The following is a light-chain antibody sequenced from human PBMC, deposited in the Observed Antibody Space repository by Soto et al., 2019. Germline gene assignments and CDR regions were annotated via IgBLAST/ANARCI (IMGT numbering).Light chain of an antibody. J-gene: IGKJ1*01. CDR3: QQYSSYST. CDR1: QSISNW. Sequence: DIQMTQSPSSLSASVGDRVTITCRASQSISNWLAWYQQKPGKAPKLLIYDASTLESGVPSRFSGGGFGTDFTLTISSLQPDDFATSYCQQYSSYSTFGQGTKVEMK. CDR2: DAS. V-gene: IGKV1-5*01.